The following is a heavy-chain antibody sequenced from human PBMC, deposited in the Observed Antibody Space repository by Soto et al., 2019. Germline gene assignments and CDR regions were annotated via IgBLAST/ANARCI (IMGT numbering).Heavy chain of an antibody. D-gene: IGHD6-13*01. V-gene: IGHV3-21*01. J-gene: IGHJ6*02. Sequence: GGSLRLSCAASGFTFSSYSMNWVRQAPGKGLEWVSSISSSSSYIYYADSVKGRFNISRDNAKNSLYLQMNSLSAEDAAVYYCAREVSSSWYYYYYGMDVWGHGTTGTVSS. CDR2: ISSSSSYI. CDR3: AREVSSSWYYYYYGMDV. CDR1: GFTFSSYS.